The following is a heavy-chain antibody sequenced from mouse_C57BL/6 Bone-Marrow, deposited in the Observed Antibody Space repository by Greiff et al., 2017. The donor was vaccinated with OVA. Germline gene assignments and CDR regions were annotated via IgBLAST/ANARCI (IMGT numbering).Heavy chain of an antibody. CDR3: ARRYGSSYSPWFAY. J-gene: IGHJ3*01. CDR1: GYTFTSYW. V-gene: IGHV1-55*01. D-gene: IGHD1-1*01. CDR2: IYPGSGST. Sequence: VQLQQPGAELVKPGASVKMSCKASGYTFTSYWITWVKQRPGQGLEWIGDIYPGSGSTNYNEKFKSKATLTVDTSSSTAYMQLSSLTSEDSAVYYGARRYGSSYSPWFAYWGQGTLVTVSA.